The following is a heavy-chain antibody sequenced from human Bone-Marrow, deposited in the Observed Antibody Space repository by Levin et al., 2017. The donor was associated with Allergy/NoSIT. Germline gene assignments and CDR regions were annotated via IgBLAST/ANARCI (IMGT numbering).Heavy chain of an antibody. D-gene: IGHD2-21*01. Sequence: GESLKISCRASGYSFTRHDLNWVRQAPGQGPEWMGWMNPNSGQTGSAQRFKGRVSITRDTSTSTAYMELHRLTSDDTAVYYCARGRVYSGEGMDVWGQGTTVIVSS. CDR3: ARGRVYSGEGMDV. CDR2: MNPNSGQT. V-gene: IGHV1-8*01. CDR1: GYSFTRHD. J-gene: IGHJ6*02.